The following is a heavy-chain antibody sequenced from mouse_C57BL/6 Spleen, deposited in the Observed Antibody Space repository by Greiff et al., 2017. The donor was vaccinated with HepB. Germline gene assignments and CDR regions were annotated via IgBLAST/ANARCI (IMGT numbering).Heavy chain of an antibody. CDR3: ARMDSSGYVNSPYYYAMDY. D-gene: IGHD3-2*02. CDR1: GFNIKNTY. J-gene: IGHJ4*01. Sequence: EVQLQQSVAELVRPGASVKLSCTASGFNIKNTYMHWVKQRPEQGLEWIGRIDPANGNTKYAPKFQGKATITADTSSNTAYLQLSSLTSEDTAIYYCARMDSSGYVNSPYYYAMDYWGQGTSVTVSS. CDR2: IDPANGNT. V-gene: IGHV14-3*01.